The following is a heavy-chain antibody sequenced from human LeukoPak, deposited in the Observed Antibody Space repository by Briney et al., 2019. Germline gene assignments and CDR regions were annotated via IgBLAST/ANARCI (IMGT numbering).Heavy chain of an antibody. CDR1: GGSFSGYY. J-gene: IGHJ5*02. D-gene: IGHD6-13*01. CDR2: INHSGST. V-gene: IGHV4-34*01. CDR3: ATSPRGAAADWFDP. Sequence: SETLSLTCAVYGGSFSGYYWSWIRQPPGKGLEWIGEINHSGSTNYNPSLKSRVTISVDTSKNQFSLKLSSVTAADTAVYYCATSPRGAAADWFDPGAREPWSPSPQ.